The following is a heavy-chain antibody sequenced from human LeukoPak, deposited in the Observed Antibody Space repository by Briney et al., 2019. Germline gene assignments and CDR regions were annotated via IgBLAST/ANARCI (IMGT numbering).Heavy chain of an antibody. CDR3: VRVTLYYYDSESYYFFEH. J-gene: IGHJ4*02. V-gene: IGHV3-23*01. CDR1: GFTFNKYA. CDR2: IIESGEST. D-gene: IGHD3-10*01. Sequence: PGGSLRLSCAASGFTFNKYAMYWVRQAPGKGLEWVSAIIESGESTYYTDSVKGRFTISRDNSKNTLYLQMNTLRVEDTAIYYCVRVTLYYYDSESYYFFEHWGQGTPVTASS.